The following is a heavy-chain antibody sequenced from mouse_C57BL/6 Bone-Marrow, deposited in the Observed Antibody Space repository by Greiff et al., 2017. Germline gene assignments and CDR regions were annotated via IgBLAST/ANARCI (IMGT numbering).Heavy chain of an antibody. D-gene: IGHD2-3*01. V-gene: IGHV3-5*01. J-gene: IGHJ2*01. CDR1: GISITTGNYR. CDR3: AREGDGYYFDY. CDR2: IYYSGTI. Sequence: VQLQQSGPGLVKPSQTVFLTCTVTGISITTGNYRWSWIRQFPGNKLEWIGYIYYSGTITYNPSLTSRTTITRDTPKNQFFLEMNSLTAEDTATYYCAREGDGYYFDYWGQGTTLTVSS.